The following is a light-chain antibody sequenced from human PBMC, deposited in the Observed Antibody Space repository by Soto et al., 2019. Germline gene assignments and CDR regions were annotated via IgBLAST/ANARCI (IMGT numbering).Light chain of an antibody. CDR3: QQYDSFSLT. J-gene: IGKJ4*01. CDR1: QSISGW. CDR2: DAS. V-gene: IGKV1-5*01. Sequence: DIQMTQSPSTLSASVGDRVTITSRASQSISGWLAWYQQKPGRAPKLLIYDASNLESGVPSRFSGSGSGTEFTLTISSLQPDDFATYYCQQYDSFSLTFGGGTTVEIK.